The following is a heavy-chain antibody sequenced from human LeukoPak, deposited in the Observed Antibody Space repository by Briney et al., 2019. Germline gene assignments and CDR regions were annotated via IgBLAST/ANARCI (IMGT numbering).Heavy chain of an antibody. CDR2: IKPDGSEK. V-gene: IGHV3-7*01. D-gene: IGHD6-6*01. J-gene: IGHJ4*02. CDR3: ARRGRPDY. CDR1: GFTFNDYW. Sequence: GGSLKLSCAASGFTFNDYWMSWVCQAPGKGLEWVANIKPDGSEKYYVDSVKGRLTISRDNARNSLYLQMNSLRAEDTAVYYCARRGRPDYWGQGTQVTVSS.